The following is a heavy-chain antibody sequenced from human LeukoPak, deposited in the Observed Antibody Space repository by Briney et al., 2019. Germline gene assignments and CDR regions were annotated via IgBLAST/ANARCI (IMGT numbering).Heavy chain of an antibody. D-gene: IGHD1-7*01. Sequence: GGSLRLSCAASGFTFSSYSMNWVRQAPGKGLELVSSISSGSTYIYYADSLKGRFTISRDNAKNSLYLQMNSLRAEDTAVYYCARERCLELRRCYFDFWGQGTLVTVSS. CDR1: GFTFSSYS. CDR2: ISSGSTYI. J-gene: IGHJ4*02. V-gene: IGHV3-21*01. CDR3: ARERCLELRRCYFDF.